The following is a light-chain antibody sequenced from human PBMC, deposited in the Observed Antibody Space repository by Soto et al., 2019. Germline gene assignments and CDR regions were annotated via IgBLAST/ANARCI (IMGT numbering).Light chain of an antibody. J-gene: IGLJ1*01. Sequence: QSALTQPPSASGSPGQSVTISCTGTSGDVGGYNYVSWYQQHPGKAPKLMIFEVSERPSGVPDRFSASKSGNTASLTVSGLQAEDEADYYCSSYAGSNNYVFGTGTKLPS. CDR1: SGDVGGYNY. V-gene: IGLV2-8*01. CDR3: SSYAGSNNYV. CDR2: EVS.